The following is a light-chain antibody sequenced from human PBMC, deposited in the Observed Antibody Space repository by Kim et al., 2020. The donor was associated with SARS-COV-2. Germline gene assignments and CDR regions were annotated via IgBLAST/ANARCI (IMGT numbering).Light chain of an antibody. CDR3: SAWDSSLSAWV. CDR2: RNN. J-gene: IGLJ3*02. CDR1: SQQVCNQG. Sequence: PTPRPANSQQVCNQGAAWLQQHQGHPPKLLSYRNNNRPSGISERLSASRSGNTASLTITGLQPEDEADYYCSAWDSSLSAWVFGGGTQLTVL. V-gene: IGLV10-54*01.